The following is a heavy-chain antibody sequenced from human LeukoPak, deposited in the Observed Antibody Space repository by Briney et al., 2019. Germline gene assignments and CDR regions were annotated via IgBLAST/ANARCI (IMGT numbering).Heavy chain of an antibody. CDR3: ARSIAWRGWFDP. J-gene: IGHJ5*02. V-gene: IGHV3-30*04. Sequence: GGSLRLSCAASGFTFSSYAMHWVRQAPGKGLEWVAVISYDGGNKYYADSVKGRFTISRDNSKNTLYLQMNSLRAEDTAVYYCARSIAWRGWFDPWGQGTLVTVSS. D-gene: IGHD1-1*01. CDR1: GFTFSSYA. CDR2: ISYDGGNK.